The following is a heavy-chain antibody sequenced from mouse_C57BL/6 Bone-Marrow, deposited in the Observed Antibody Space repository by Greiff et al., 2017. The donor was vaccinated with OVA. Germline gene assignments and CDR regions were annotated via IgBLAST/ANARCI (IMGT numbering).Heavy chain of an antibody. J-gene: IGHJ1*03. CDR2: INPNYGTT. D-gene: IGHD1-1*01. CDR1: GYSFTDYN. CDR3: AFDYGSSDRYFDV. Sequence: VQLQQSGPELVKPGASVKISCKASGYSFTDYNMNWVKQSNGKSLEWIGVINPNYGTTSYNQKFKGKATLTVDQSSSTAYMQLNSLTSKDSSVYYCAFDYGSSDRYFDVWGTGTTVTVSS. V-gene: IGHV1-39*01.